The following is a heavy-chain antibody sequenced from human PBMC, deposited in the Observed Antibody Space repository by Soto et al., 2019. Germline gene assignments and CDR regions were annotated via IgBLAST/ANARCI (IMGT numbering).Heavy chain of an antibody. CDR3: AKVGYIGSYSPFDY. J-gene: IGHJ4*02. CDR2: ISGRGGST. CDR1: GFTFSSYA. Sequence: GGSLRLSCAASGFTFSSYAMSWVRQAPGKGLEWVSVISGRGGSTYYADSVKGRFTISRDNSKNTLDLQMNSLRDEDTAVYYCAKVGYIGSYSPFDYWGQGTLVTVSS. V-gene: IGHV3-23*01. D-gene: IGHD1-26*01.